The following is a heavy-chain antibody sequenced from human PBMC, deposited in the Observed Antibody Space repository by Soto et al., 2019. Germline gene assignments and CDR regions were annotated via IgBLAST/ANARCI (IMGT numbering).Heavy chain of an antibody. V-gene: IGHV3-23*01. CDR1: GFTFNNFA. Sequence: EVQLLESGGGLVQPGGSLRLSCEASGFTFNNFAMSWVRQAPGKGLEWVSTISDSGSTYYANSVKGRFTISRDNSKNTLYLPMHRLRAEDPAVFYCAKVWGETGYCTRTSCLYYFDYWGQGTLVTVSS. CDR2: ISDSGST. CDR3: AKVWGETGYCTRTSCLYYFDY. D-gene: IGHD2-2*03. J-gene: IGHJ4*02.